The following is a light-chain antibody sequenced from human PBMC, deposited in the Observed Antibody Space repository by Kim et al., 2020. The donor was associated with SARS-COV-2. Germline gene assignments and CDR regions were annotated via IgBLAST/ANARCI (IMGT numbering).Light chain of an antibody. V-gene: IGLV3-1*01. CDR3: QAWDNRTII. CDR2: QDT. CDR1: KLGDKY. Sequence: VSPGQTASITCSGDKLGDKYACWYQQKPGQSPVVVIYQDTKRPSGIPERFSGSNSGNTATLTISGTQAMDEADYYCQAWDNRTIIFGGGTQLTVL. J-gene: IGLJ2*01.